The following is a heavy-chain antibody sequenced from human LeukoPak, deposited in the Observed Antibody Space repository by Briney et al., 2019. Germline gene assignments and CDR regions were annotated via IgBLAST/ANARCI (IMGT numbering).Heavy chain of an antibody. V-gene: IGHV1-24*01. CDR1: GYTLTELS. Sequence: ASVKVSCKVSGYTLTELSMHWVRQAPGQGLEWMGGFDPEDGETIYAQKFQGRVTMTEDTSTDTAYTELSSLRSEDTAVYYCATVDHRGYYDSSGYPNAFDIWGQGTMVTVSS. CDR3: ATVDHRGYYDSSGYPNAFDI. CDR2: FDPEDGET. D-gene: IGHD3-22*01. J-gene: IGHJ3*02.